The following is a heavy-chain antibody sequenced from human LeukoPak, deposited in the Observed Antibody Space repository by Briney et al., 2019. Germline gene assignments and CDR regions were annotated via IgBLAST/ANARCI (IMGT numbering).Heavy chain of an antibody. Sequence: PGGSLRLSCAASGFSFSTYAMGWVRQAPGKGLEWVAFIRYDGSNKYYADSVKGRFTISRDNSKNTLYLQMNSLRAEDTAVYYCAKERGWTAAFDIWGQGTMVTVSS. J-gene: IGHJ3*02. V-gene: IGHV3-30*02. D-gene: IGHD6-19*01. CDR1: GFSFSTYA. CDR2: IRYDGSNK. CDR3: AKERGWTAAFDI.